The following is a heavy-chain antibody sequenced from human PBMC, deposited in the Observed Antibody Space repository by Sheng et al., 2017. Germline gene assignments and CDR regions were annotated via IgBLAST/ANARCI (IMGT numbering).Heavy chain of an antibody. V-gene: IGHV3-48*03. J-gene: IGHJ4*02. CDR1: GFTFSNYE. Sequence: EVQLVESGGGLVQPGGSLRLSCAASGFTFSNYEMNWVRQAPGKGLEWVSSISSSGSTIYYADSVKGRFTISRDNAKNSLYLQLNSLRDEDTAVYYCARDLTVTTNVYDSWGQGTLVTVSS. CDR2: ISSSGSTI. D-gene: IGHD4-17*01. CDR3: ARDLTVTTNVYDS.